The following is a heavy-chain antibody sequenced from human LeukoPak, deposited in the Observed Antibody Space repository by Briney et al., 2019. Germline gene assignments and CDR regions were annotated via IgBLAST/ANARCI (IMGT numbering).Heavy chain of an antibody. CDR1: GFTFSSYW. D-gene: IGHD4-23*01. V-gene: IGHV3-74*01. Sequence: GGSLRLSCAASGFTFSSYWMHWVRQAPGKGLVWVSRINSDGSSTSYADSEKGRFTISRDNAKNTLYLQMNCMRAEDTAAYYCAREAYGGNGVDYWGQGTLATVSS. J-gene: IGHJ4*02. CDR3: AREAYGGNGVDY. CDR2: INSDGSST.